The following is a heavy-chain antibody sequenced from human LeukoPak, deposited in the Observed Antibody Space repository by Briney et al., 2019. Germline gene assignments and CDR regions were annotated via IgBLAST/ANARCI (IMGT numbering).Heavy chain of an antibody. CDR2: ISTTSTTI. Sequence: GGSLRLSCAASGFTFSSYSMNWVRQAPGKGLEWIAYISTTSTTIYYAGSVQGRFTISRDNAKNSLYLQMNSLTDGDTAVYYCASSGSYRFDYWGQGTLVTVSS. CDR3: ASSGSYRFDY. CDR1: GFTFSSYS. V-gene: IGHV3-48*02. D-gene: IGHD1-26*01. J-gene: IGHJ4*02.